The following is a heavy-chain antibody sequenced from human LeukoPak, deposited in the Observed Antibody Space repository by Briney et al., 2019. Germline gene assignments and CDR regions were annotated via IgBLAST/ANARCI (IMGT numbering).Heavy chain of an antibody. J-gene: IGHJ6*03. D-gene: IGHD1-26*01. CDR3: ARVGVGATTYYYYMDV. CDR2: IKQDGSEK. Sequence: PGGSLRLSCTASGFTFGDYAMTWVRQAPGKGLEWVANIKQDGSEKYYVDSVKGRFTISRDNAKNSLYLQMNSLRAEDTAVYYCARVGVGATTYYYYMDVWGKGTTVTVSS. CDR1: GFTFGDYA. V-gene: IGHV3-7*01.